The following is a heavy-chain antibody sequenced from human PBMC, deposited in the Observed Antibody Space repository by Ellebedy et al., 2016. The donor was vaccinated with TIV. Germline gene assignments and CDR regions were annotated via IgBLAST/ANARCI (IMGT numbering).Heavy chain of an antibody. V-gene: IGHV3-30*01. CDR2: VSSDGSND. CDR1: GFTFSDYA. D-gene: IGHD3-3*02. Sequence: PGGSLRLSCAASGFTFSDYAFHWVRQTPGKGREWVAVVSSDGSNDFYADYVKGRFTISRDNSKNTLFLQLNTLRVEDTGVYFCARSIATSGNADFWGQGTLVTVSA. CDR3: ARSIATSGNADF. J-gene: IGHJ4*02.